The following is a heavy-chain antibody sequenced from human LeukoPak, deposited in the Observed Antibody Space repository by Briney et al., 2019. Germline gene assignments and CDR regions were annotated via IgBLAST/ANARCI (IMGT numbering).Heavy chain of an antibody. D-gene: IGHD6-13*01. Sequence: GASVKVSCKASGYTFTGYYMHWVRQAPGQGLEWMGWINPNSGGTNYAQKFQGRVTMTRDTSISTAYMELSRLRSDDTAVYYCARESAAAPYYYYYYYMDVWGKGTTVTVSS. CDR1: GYTFTGYY. V-gene: IGHV1-2*02. CDR2: INPNSGGT. CDR3: ARESAAAPYYYYYYYMDV. J-gene: IGHJ6*03.